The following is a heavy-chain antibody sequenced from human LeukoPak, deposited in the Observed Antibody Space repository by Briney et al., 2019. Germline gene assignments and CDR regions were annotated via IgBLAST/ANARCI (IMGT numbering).Heavy chain of an antibody. V-gene: IGHV4-34*01. CDR1: GGSFSGYY. Sequence: SETLSLTCAVYGGSFSGYYWSWIRQPPGKGLEWIGEINHSGSTNYNPSLKSRVTISVDTSKNQFSLKLSSVTAADTAVYYCARDQDWNYDYWGQGTLVTVSS. J-gene: IGHJ4*02. D-gene: IGHD3/OR15-3a*01. CDR3: ARDQDWNYDY. CDR2: INHSGST.